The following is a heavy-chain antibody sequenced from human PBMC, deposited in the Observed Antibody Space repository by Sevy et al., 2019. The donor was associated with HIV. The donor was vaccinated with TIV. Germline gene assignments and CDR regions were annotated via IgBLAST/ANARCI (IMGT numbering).Heavy chain of an antibody. CDR1: GFTFSSYG. J-gene: IGHJ6*02. Sequence: GGSLRLSCAASGFTFSSYGMHWVRQAPGKGLEWVAVISYDGSNKYYADSVKGRFTISRDNSKNTLYLQMNSLRAEDTAVYYCAKDFRSSGWYRPRQSGMDVWGQGTTVTVSS. CDR3: AKDFRSSGWYRPRQSGMDV. CDR2: ISYDGSNK. D-gene: IGHD6-19*01. V-gene: IGHV3-30*18.